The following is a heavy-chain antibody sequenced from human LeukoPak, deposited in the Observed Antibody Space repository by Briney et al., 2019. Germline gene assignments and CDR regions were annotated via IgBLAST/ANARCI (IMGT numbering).Heavy chain of an antibody. CDR3: ARDILAQYYYDSSGYAAATSDAFDI. CDR2: IYYSGST. CDR1: GGSISSYY. J-gene: IGHJ3*02. D-gene: IGHD3-22*01. V-gene: IGHV4-59*01. Sequence: SETLSLTCTVSGGSISSYYWSWIRQPPGKGLEWIGYIYYSGSTNYNPSLKSRVTISVDTSKNQFSLKLSSVTAADTAVYYCARDILAQYYYDSSGYAAATSDAFDIWGQGTMVTVSS.